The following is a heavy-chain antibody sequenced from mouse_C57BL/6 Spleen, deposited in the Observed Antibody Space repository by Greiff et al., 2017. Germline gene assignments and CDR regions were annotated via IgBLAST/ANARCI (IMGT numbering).Heavy chain of an antibody. CDR2: INPYNGGT. CDR3: ARDYYDRDFDV. V-gene: IGHV1-19*01. Sequence: EVQLQQSGPVLVKPGASVKMSCKASGYTFTDYYMNWVKQSHGKSLEWIGVINPYNGGTSYNQKFKGKATLTVDKSSSTAYMELNSLTSEDSAVYYCARDYYDRDFDVWGTGTTVTVSS. CDR1: GYTFTDYY. D-gene: IGHD1-1*01. J-gene: IGHJ1*03.